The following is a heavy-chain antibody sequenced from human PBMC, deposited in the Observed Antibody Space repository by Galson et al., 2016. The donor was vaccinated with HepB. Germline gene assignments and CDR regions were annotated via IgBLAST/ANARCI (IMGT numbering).Heavy chain of an antibody. CDR2: IYPGDSDT. CDR1: GYSFTSYW. J-gene: IGHJ4*02. V-gene: IGHV5-51*01. CDR3: ARRRDTASSARYFDY. D-gene: IGHD1-26*01. Sequence: QSGAEVTKPGESLAISCMGSGYSFTSYWIAWVRQMPGKGLEWMGTIYPGDSDTRYSPSFQGQVTISVDKSISTAYLQWSSLKASDTAMYFCARRRDTASSARYFDYWAQGTLVTVSS.